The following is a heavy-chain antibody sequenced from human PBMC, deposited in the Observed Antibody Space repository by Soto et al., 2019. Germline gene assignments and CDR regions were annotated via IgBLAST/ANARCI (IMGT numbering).Heavy chain of an antibody. CDR1: GFTFSSYS. CDR2: ISSSSSYI. Sequence: GGSLRLSCAASGFTFSSYSMNWVRQAPGKGLEWVSSISSSSSYIYYADSVKGRFTISRDNAKNSLYLQMNSLRAEDTAVYYCARDYDILTGYWYFPNGYYMDVWGQGTTVTVSS. V-gene: IGHV3-21*01. D-gene: IGHD3-9*01. CDR3: ARDYDILTGYWYFPNGYYMDV. J-gene: IGHJ6*03.